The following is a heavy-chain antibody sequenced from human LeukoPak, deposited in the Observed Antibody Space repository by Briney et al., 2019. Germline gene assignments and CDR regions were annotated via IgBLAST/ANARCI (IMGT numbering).Heavy chain of an antibody. V-gene: IGHV1-69*13. Sequence: PWASVKVSCKASGYTFTSYYMHWVRQAPGQGLEWMGGIIPIFGTANYAQKFQGRVTITADESTSTAYMELSSLRSEDTAVYYCVRSPGQDYYDSSGLSDAFDIWGQGTMVTVSS. CDR1: GYTFTSYY. CDR3: VRSPGQDYYDSSGLSDAFDI. CDR2: IIPIFGTA. J-gene: IGHJ3*02. D-gene: IGHD3-22*01.